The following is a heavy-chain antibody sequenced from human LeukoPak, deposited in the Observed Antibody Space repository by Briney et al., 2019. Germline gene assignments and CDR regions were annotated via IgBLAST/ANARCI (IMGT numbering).Heavy chain of an antibody. CDR1: GYSLTELS. CDR3: ATRYYDSSSSIDR. Sequence: ASVKVSCKVSGYSLTELSMHWVRQAPGKGLEWMGGFDPEDGETIYAQKFQGRVTMTEDTSTDTAYMELSSLRSEDTAVYYCATRYYDSSSSIDRWGQGTLVTVSS. CDR2: FDPEDGET. V-gene: IGHV1-24*01. J-gene: IGHJ5*02. D-gene: IGHD3-22*01.